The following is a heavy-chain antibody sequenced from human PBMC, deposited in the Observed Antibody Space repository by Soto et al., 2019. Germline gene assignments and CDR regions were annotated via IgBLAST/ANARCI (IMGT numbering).Heavy chain of an antibody. J-gene: IGHJ6*02. CDR2: IYHSGST. CDR1: GGSISRGGYS. Sequence: SETLSLTCAVSGGSISRGGYSWSWIRQPPGKGLEWIGYIYHSGSTYYNPSLKSRVTISVDKAKNQVSLVLSSVIAEDMAVYYCARGVVVVAATYGMDVWGQGTTVTVSS. D-gene: IGHD2-15*01. V-gene: IGHV4-30-2*02. CDR3: ARGVVVVAATYGMDV.